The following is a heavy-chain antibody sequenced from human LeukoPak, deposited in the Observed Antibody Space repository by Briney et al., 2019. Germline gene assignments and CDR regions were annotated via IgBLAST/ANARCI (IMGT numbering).Heavy chain of an antibody. CDR3: AKVDGGQSI. Sequence: GGSLRLSCAASGFTVSNNYMSWVRQAPGRGLEWVSLIHRGGTTYHADSAKGRFTISRDNSKNTVYFQMNSLRAEDTAVYYCAKVDGGQSIWGQGTLVTVSS. CDR2: IHRGGTT. D-gene: IGHD6-6*01. V-gene: IGHV3-53*01. J-gene: IGHJ4*02. CDR1: GFTVSNNY.